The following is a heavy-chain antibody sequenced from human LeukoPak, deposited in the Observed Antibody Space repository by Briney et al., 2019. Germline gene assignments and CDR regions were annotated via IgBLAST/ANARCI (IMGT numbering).Heavy chain of an antibody. J-gene: IGHJ4*02. CDR3: TRPESSSSLACDH. V-gene: IGHV3-74*01. CDR2: INSDGSTT. Sequence: GGALRLSCAAPGFTFSSSWMHWVRQAPGKGLVWVSRINSDGSTTNYADSMKGRFIISRDNAKNTLYLQMNSLRAEDTAVYYCTRPESSSSLACDHWGQGTLVTVSS. CDR1: GFTFSSSW. D-gene: IGHD2-2*01.